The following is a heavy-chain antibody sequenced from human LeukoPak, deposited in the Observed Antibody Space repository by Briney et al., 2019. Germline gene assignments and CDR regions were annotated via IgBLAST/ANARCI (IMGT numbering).Heavy chain of an antibody. D-gene: IGHD1-14*01. V-gene: IGHV3-30-3*01. CDR1: GFTFSSYA. CDR2: ISYDGSNK. CDR3: ARDEPEDH. Sequence: GGSLRLSCAASGFTFSSYAMHWVRQAPGKGLEWVAVISYDGSNKYYADSVKGRFTISRDNSKNTLYLQMNSLRAEDTAVYYCARDEPEDHWGQGTLVTVPS. J-gene: IGHJ4*02.